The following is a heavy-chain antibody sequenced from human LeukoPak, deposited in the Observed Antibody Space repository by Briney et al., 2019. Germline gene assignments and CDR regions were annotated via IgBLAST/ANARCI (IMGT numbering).Heavy chain of an antibody. CDR3: ARWGDASREVPRGTVTTKRSGGFDP. Sequence: KVGESLKISCKGSGYSFTSYWIGWVRQMPGKGLEWMGIIYPGDSDTRYSPSFQGQVTISADKSISTAYLQWSSLKASDTATYYCARWGDASREVPRGTVTTKRSGGFDPWGQGALVTVSS. CDR2: IYPGDSDT. CDR1: GYSFTSYW. V-gene: IGHV5-51*01. D-gene: IGHD4-17*01. J-gene: IGHJ5*02.